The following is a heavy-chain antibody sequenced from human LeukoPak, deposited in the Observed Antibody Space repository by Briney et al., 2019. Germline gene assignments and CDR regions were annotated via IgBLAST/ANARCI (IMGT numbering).Heavy chain of an antibody. D-gene: IGHD1-1*01. V-gene: IGHV3-7*04. Sequence: GGSLRLSCAASGFTFSSFWMGWVRQAPGKGLEWVASIKYDESEIHYVDSVKGRFTISRDNAKNSLYLQMNRLRAEDTAVYFCARVTTNGYFDYWGQGFLVTVSS. CDR3: ARVTTNGYFDY. CDR2: IKYDESEI. J-gene: IGHJ4*02. CDR1: GFTFSSFW.